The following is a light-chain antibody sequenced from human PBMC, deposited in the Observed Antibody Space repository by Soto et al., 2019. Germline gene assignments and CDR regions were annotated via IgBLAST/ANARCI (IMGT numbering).Light chain of an antibody. J-gene: IGLJ2*01. CDR1: GSTIGAGYD. V-gene: IGLV1-40*01. CDR2: DNT. Sequence: QSVLTQPPSVSGAPGQRVTISCTGSGSTIGAGYDVHWYQQLPGTAPRLLIYDNTNRPSGVPDRFSGSKSGTSASLAISGLQAEDEADYYCQSNDSSLSVVFGGGTKLTVL. CDR3: QSNDSSLSVV.